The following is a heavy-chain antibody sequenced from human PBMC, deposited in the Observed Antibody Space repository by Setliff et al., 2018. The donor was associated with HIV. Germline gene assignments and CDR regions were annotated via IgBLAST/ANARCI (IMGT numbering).Heavy chain of an antibody. CDR2: IASDVSKT. CDR1: GFTFSHYG. CDR3: TRDSTLKELWFFSGYYSDY. Sequence: PGGSLRLSCVVSGFTFSHYGMHWVRQAPGKGLEWVTFIASDVSKTHIADSVKGRFTISRDNSKNMLYLQMNSLSADDTAVYYCTRDSTLKELWFFSGYYSDYWGQGTLVTVSS. V-gene: IGHV3-30*02. J-gene: IGHJ4*02. D-gene: IGHD3-10*01.